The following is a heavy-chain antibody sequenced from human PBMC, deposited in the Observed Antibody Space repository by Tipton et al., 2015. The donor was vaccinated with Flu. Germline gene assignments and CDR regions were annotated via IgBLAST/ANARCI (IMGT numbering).Heavy chain of an antibody. V-gene: IGHV1-2*02. J-gene: IGHJ4*02. CDR3: ARGLRGYSYGLGY. Sequence: QVQLVQSGAEVKKPGASVKVSCKASGYTFTDYYMHWVRQAPGQGLEWMGWINSNSGGTNYAQKFQGRVTMTRDTSISTAYMELSRLRSDDTAVYYCARGLRGYSYGLGYWGQGTLVTVSS. D-gene: IGHD5-18*01. CDR1: GYTFTDYY. CDR2: INSNSGGT.